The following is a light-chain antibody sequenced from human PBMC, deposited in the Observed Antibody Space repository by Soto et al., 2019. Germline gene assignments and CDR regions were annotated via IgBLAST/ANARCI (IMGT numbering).Light chain of an antibody. CDR1: QSIRNY. Sequence: DIQMTQSPSSLSASVGDRVTITCRASQSIRNYLNWYQQRPGNAPKLLIYAASGLQSGVPSRFTGSGSGTDFTLTISSLQPEDFATYYCQQSYRTPFTFGPGTKVDIK. J-gene: IGKJ3*01. CDR3: QQSYRTPFT. CDR2: AAS. V-gene: IGKV1-39*01.